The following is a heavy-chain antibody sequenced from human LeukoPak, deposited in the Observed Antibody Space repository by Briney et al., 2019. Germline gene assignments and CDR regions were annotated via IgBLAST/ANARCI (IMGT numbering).Heavy chain of an antibody. CDR1: GFTFSSYG. V-gene: IGHV3-7*01. J-gene: IGHJ4*02. Sequence: GGTLRLSCAASGFTFSSYGMSWVHQAPGKGLEWVANIDQDGSEKHFVDSVKGRFTISRDNAKNSVFLEMNSLRAEDTAVYYCARGTNEYPGSDYWGQGTLVTVSS. D-gene: IGHD1-14*01. CDR2: IDQDGSEK. CDR3: ARGTNEYPGSDY.